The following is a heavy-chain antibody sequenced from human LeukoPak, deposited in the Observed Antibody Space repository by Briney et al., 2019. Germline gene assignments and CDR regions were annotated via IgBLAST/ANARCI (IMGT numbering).Heavy chain of an antibody. V-gene: IGHV3-30*02. CDR2: IRYDGSTK. D-gene: IGHD1-26*01. J-gene: IGHJ4*02. CDR1: GFTLRSYG. Sequence: GGSLRLSCAASGFTLRSYGMHWVRQAPGKGLEWVTFIRYDGSTKYYADSVKGRFTISRDNSKNTLYLQMNSLRPEDTAVYYCAKYLGSYFDYWGQGTLVTVSS. CDR3: AKYLGSYFDY.